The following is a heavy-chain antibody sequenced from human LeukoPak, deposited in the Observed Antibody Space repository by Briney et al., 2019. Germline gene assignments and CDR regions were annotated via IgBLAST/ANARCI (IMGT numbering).Heavy chain of an antibody. V-gene: IGHV3-23*01. CDR1: GFTFRTYA. Sequence: GGSLRLSCAASGFTFRTYAMSWVRQAPGKGLEWVSAISGGGGSTYYADSVKGRFTISRDNSKNTLFLQLNSLRAEDTAVYYCAKDRYCGGGTCYWSYFDYWGQGTLVTVSS. D-gene: IGHD2-15*01. CDR2: ISGGGGST. J-gene: IGHJ4*02. CDR3: AKDRYCGGGTCYWSYFDY.